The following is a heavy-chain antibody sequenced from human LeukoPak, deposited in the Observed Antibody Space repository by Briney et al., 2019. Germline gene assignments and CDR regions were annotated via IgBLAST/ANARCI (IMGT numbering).Heavy chain of an antibody. V-gene: IGHV3-30-3*01. CDR2: ISYDGSNK. CDR3: AKDGATYYYDSSGYKYFDY. J-gene: IGHJ4*02. CDR1: GFTFSSYA. Sequence: PGGSLRLSCAASGFTFSSYAMHWVRQAPGKGLEWVAVISYDGSNKYYADSVKGRFTISRDNSKNTLYLQMNSLRAEDTAVYYCAKDGATYYYDSSGYKYFDYWGQGTLVTVSS. D-gene: IGHD3-22*01.